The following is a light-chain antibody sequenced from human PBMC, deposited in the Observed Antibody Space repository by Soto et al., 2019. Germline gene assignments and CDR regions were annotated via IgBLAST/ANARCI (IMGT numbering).Light chain of an antibody. CDR3: ASWDDSLNGLYV. Sequence: QPVLTQPPSTSGTPGQRVTISCSGSNSNLGTNTVNWYQQLPGTAPKLLIYTNNQRPSGVPDRFSGSKSGTSASLAISGLQSEDEADYYCASWDDSLNGLYVFGTGTKLTVL. V-gene: IGLV1-44*01. CDR1: NSNLGTNT. J-gene: IGLJ1*01. CDR2: TNN.